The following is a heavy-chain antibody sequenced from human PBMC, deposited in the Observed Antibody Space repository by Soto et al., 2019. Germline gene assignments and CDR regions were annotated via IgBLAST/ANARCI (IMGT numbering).Heavy chain of an antibody. CDR3: ARFKLGDDY. D-gene: IGHD5-12*01. Sequence: QVQLVQSGAEVRKPGSSVKVSCQASGGTFSNSTVTWVRQAPGQGLEWMGRLIPILGLANYAQKVRGRLTITADKSTTTAYMALRSLRSEDSPIYYCARFKLGDDYWGQGILVTVSS. J-gene: IGHJ4*02. V-gene: IGHV1-69*02. CDR1: GGTFSNST. CDR2: LIPILGLA.